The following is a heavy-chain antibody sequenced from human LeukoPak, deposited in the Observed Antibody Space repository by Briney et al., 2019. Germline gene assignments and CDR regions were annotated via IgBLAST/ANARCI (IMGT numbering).Heavy chain of an antibody. D-gene: IGHD3-3*01. J-gene: IGHJ4*02. CDR1: GFIFNSYT. Sequence: GSLRLSCAASGFIFNSYTLHWVRQAPGKGLEWVAHISYDGGTKFYADSVKGRFTISRDNSRNTLYLQMNSLRADDTALYYCARDRSYDFWSGYSTPDYWGQGTLVTVSS. CDR3: ARDRSYDFWSGYSTPDY. V-gene: IGHV3-30-3*01. CDR2: ISYDGGTK.